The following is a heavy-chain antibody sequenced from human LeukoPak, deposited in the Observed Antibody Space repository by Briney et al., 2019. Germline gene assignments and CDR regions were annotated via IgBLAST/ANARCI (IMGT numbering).Heavy chain of an antibody. Sequence: ASVKVSCKASGYTFTSYAMHWVRQAPGQRLEWMGWINAGNGNTKYSQEFQGRVTITRDTSASTAYMELSSLRSEDMAVYYCARAAVGARSPFDYWGQGTLVTVSS. CDR1: GYTFTSYA. CDR3: ARAAVGARSPFDY. CDR2: INAGNGNT. D-gene: IGHD1-26*01. V-gene: IGHV1-3*03. J-gene: IGHJ4*02.